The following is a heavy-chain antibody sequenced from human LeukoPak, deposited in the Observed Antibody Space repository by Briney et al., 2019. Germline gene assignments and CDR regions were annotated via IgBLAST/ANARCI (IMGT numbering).Heavy chain of an antibody. CDR3: AKHKGAGSRYYYSMGV. J-gene: IGHJ6*03. Sequence: GGSLRLSCAASGLTFSTFAMGWVRQAPGKGLEWVSTISGSGGGTYYADSVKGRFSISRDNSKNTLYLQMNSLRAEDTAVYYCAKHKGAGSRYYYSMGVWGKGATVTVSS. CDR1: GLTFSTFA. D-gene: IGHD4/OR15-4a*01. V-gene: IGHV3-23*01. CDR2: ISGSGGGT.